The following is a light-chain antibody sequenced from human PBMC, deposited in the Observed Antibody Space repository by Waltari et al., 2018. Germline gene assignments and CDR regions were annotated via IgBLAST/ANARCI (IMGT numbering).Light chain of an antibody. CDR3: SSYAGSSKGV. CDR2: AVS. Sequence: QSALTQPASVSGSPGPSITISCTGTSSDVGKYKRVSWYQQHPGKAPKLMIYAVSKRPSGVSDRFSGSKSGDMASLTISGLQPEDEAEYFCSSYAGSSKGVFGGGTKVTVL. V-gene: IGLV2-23*02. CDR1: SSDVGKYKR. J-gene: IGLJ3*02.